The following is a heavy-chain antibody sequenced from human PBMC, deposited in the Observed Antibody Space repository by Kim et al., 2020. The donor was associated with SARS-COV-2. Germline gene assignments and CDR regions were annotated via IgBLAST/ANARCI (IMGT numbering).Heavy chain of an antibody. CDR2: IYSGGST. CDR3: ARDILSESWWVLL. V-gene: IGHV3-66*02. J-gene: IGHJ4*02. D-gene: IGHD2-8*02. CDR1: GFTVSSNY. Sequence: GGSLRLSCAASGFTVSSNYMSWVRQAPGKGLEWVSVIYSGGSTYYADSVKGRFTISRDNSKNTLYLQMNSLRAEDTAVYYCARDILSESWWVLLWGQGTLVTVSS.